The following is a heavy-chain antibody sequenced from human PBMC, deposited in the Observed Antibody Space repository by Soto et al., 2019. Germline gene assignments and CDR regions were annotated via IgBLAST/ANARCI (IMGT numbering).Heavy chain of an antibody. CDR3: ARRVFP. CDR2: IYYIGST. V-gene: IGHV4-31*03. J-gene: IGHJ5*02. D-gene: IGHD3-10*01. Sequence: SETLSLTCTVSGCSISSGGYYWNWIRQHPGKGLEWIGYIYYIGSTYYNPSLKSRVTISLDTSKNQFSLKLSSVTAADTAVYYCARRVFPWGQGTLVTVSS. CDR1: GCSISSGGYY.